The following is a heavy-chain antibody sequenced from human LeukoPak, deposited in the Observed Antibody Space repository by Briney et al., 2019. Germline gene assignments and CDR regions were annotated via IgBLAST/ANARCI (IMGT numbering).Heavy chain of an antibody. CDR2: ISSSSSYI. J-gene: IGHJ3*02. D-gene: IGHD3-10*01. CDR1: GFTFSSYS. Sequence: GGSLRLSCAASGFTFSSYSMNWVRQAPGKGLEWVSSISSSSSYIYYADSVKGRFTISRDNAKNSLYLQMNSLRAEDTAVYYCARDLYGSGSYLDFDIWGQGTMVTVSS. CDR3: ARDLYGSGSYLDFDI. V-gene: IGHV3-21*01.